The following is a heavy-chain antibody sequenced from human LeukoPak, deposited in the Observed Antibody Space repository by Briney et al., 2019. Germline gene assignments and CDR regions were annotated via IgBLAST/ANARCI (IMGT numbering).Heavy chain of an antibody. CDR1: GGSFSSSA. J-gene: IGHJ4*02. CDR3: AREARGDYVVDH. D-gene: IGHD4-17*01. Sequence: ASVKVSCKASGGSFSSSAINWVRQAPGQGLEWMGGIIPIFGTANYAQNFQGRVTITADESTSTAYMEPSSLRSEDTAVYYCAREARGDYVVDHWGQGTLVTVSS. V-gene: IGHV1-69*01. CDR2: IIPIFGTA.